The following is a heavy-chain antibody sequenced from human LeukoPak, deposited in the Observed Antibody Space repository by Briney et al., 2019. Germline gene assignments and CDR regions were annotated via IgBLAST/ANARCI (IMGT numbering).Heavy chain of an antibody. V-gene: IGHV3-21*01. D-gene: IGHD3-9*01. Sequence: GGSLRLSCAASGFTFSSYSMNWVRQAPGKGLEWVSSISSSSSYIYYADSVKGRFTISRDNAKNSLYLQMNSLRAEDTAVYYCARDAYYDISTGKDAFDIWGQGTMVTVSS. CDR1: GFTFSSYS. J-gene: IGHJ3*02. CDR2: ISSSSSYI. CDR3: ARDAYYDISTGKDAFDI.